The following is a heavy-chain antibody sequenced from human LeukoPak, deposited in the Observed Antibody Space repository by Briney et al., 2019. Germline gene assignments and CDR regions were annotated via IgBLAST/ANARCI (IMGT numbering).Heavy chain of an antibody. D-gene: IGHD3-10*01. CDR3: VPRSRGMDV. Sequence: PTGGSLRLSCAASGFTFSTYNMNWVRQAPGKGLEWVSHITSSSTNIYYADSVKGRFIISRDNSKNTLYLQMNSLRAEDTAVYYCVPRSRGMDVWGQGTTVIVSS. CDR2: ITSSSTNI. CDR1: GFTFSTYN. V-gene: IGHV3-48*01. J-gene: IGHJ6*02.